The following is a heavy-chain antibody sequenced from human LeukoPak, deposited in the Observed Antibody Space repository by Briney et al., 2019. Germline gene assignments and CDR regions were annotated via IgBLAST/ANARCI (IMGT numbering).Heavy chain of an antibody. D-gene: IGHD5-12*01. CDR1: GFTFSPHY. CDR2: IRNKADGYTT. Sequence: QPGGSLRLSCVASGFTFSPHYMDWVRQSPGQGLEWVGLIRNKADGYTTIYAASVTGRFTTSRDDSNNSVYLQMATLTAEDTAVYYCGDIVSTGTDHWGQGTLVTVSS. J-gene: IGHJ4*02. V-gene: IGHV3-72*01. CDR3: GDIVSTGTDH.